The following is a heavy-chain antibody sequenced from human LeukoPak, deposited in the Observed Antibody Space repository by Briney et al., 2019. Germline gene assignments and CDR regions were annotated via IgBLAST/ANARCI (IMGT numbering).Heavy chain of an antibody. J-gene: IGHJ6*03. V-gene: IGHV3-23*01. CDR1: GFTFSSYG. Sequence: GGSLRLSCAASGFTFSSYGMSWVRQAPGKGLEWVSAISGSGGSTYYAGSVKGRFTISRDNSKNTLYLQMNSLRAEDTAVYYCARDGDTVLTRGYYYYMDVWGKGTTVTVSS. D-gene: IGHD4-23*01. CDR2: ISGSGGST. CDR3: ARDGDTVLTRGYYYYMDV.